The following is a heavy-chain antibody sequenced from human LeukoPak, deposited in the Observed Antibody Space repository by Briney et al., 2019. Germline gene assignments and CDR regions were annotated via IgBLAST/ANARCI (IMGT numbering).Heavy chain of an antibody. CDR3: ARDPTLYGDYFDY. Sequence: GGSLRLSCAASGFTFSSYSMNWVRQAPGEGLEWVSYISSSGSTIYYADSVKGRFTISRDNAKNSLYLQMNSLRAEDTAVYYCARDPTLYGDYFDYWGQGTLVTVSS. D-gene: IGHD3-16*01. V-gene: IGHV3-48*04. J-gene: IGHJ4*02. CDR1: GFTFSSYS. CDR2: ISSSGSTI.